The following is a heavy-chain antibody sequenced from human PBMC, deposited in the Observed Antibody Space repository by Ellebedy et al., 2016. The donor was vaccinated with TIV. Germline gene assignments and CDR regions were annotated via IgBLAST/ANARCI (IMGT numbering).Heavy chain of an antibody. CDR2: IYYSGGA. Sequence: MPGGSLRLSCTVSGDSISSYYWSWIRQPPGKGLEWIGHIYYSGGAKYNPSLKSRVTISVDTSKNQFYLKLSSVTAADTAVYYCARSYKRTARDAVDIWGQGTMVTVSS. J-gene: IGHJ3*02. V-gene: IGHV4-59*01. D-gene: IGHD1-14*01. CDR3: ARSYKRTARDAVDI. CDR1: GDSISSYY.